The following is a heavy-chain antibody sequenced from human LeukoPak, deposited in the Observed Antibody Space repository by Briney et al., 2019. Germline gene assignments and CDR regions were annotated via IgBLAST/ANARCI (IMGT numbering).Heavy chain of an antibody. CDR2: IWYDGSNK. V-gene: IGHV3-33*01. J-gene: IGHJ4*02. CDR3: ARDNRDYYGSGSYYTIDY. CDR1: GFTFSSYG. D-gene: IGHD3-10*01. Sequence: GRSLRLSCAASGFTFSSYGMHWVRQAPGKGLEWVAVIWYDGSNKYCADSVKGRFTISRDNSKNTLYLQMNSLRAEDTAVYYCARDNRDYYGSGSYYTIDYWGQGTLVTVSS.